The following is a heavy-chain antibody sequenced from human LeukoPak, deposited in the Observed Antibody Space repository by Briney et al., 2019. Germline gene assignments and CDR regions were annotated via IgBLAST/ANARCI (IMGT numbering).Heavy chain of an antibody. D-gene: IGHD4-11*01. Sequence: RGYLRLSCAASGFTFSSYAMHWVRQAPGKGLEWVAVISYDGSNKYYADSVKGRFTISRDNSKNTLYLQMNSLRAEDTAVYYCARELTYSDYWGQGTLVTVSS. CDR3: ARELTYSDY. CDR2: ISYDGSNK. CDR1: GFTFSSYA. J-gene: IGHJ4*02. V-gene: IGHV3-30-3*01.